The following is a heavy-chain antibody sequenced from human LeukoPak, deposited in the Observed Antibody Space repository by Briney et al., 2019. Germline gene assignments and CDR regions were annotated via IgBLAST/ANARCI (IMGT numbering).Heavy chain of an antibody. V-gene: IGHV3-23*01. CDR2: NSNSGGST. CDR1: GFTFSSYG. D-gene: IGHD6-13*01. CDR3: ARGPWSAAGYNGMDV. Sequence: GGSLRLSCAASGFTFSSYGMSWVRQAPGKGLEWVSANSNSGGSTPYADSVKGRFTISRDNSKNTLYLQMNSLRGEDTAVYYCARGPWSAAGYNGMDVWGQGTTVTVSS. J-gene: IGHJ6*02.